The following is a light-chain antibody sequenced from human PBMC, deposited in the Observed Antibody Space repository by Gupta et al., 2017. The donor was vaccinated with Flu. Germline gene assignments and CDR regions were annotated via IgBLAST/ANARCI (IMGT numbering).Light chain of an antibody. V-gene: IGKV1-39*01. J-gene: IGKJ4*01. Sequence: DSQITQSPSSLSASVGDRVTITCRARQSISSYVNWYQQKPGNAPKLLIYAASSLQSGVPARFSRSRSGTXCTLTMXMLQAEHFAVLDCQQSDSNLITFGXESKEEMK. CDR3: QQSDSNLIT. CDR1: QSISSY. CDR2: AAS.